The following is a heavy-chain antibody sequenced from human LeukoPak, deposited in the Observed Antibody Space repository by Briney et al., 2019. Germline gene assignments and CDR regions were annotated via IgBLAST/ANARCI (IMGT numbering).Heavy chain of an antibody. D-gene: IGHD4-11*01. CDR2: ISDSGGST. CDR3: AKDRSATERHFHY. J-gene: IGHJ4*02. CDR1: GFTFSSYA. V-gene: IGHV3-23*01. Sequence: GGSLRLSCAASGFTFSSYAMSWVRQAPGKGLECVSVISDSGGSTYYADSVKGRFTISRDNSKNTLYLQMNSLRAEDTAVYYCAKDRSATERHFHYWGQGTLVTVSS.